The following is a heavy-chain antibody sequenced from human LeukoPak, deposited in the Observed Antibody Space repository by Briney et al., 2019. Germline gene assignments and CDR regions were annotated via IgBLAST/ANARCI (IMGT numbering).Heavy chain of an antibody. CDR3: ARWGTVTTSFDY. Sequence: SETLSLTCTVSGGSISSGSYYWSWIRQPAGKGLEWIGRIYTSGSTNYNPSLKSRVTISVDTSKNQFSLKLSSVTAADTAVYYCARWGTVTTSFDYWGQGTLVTVSS. D-gene: IGHD4-17*01. CDR2: IYTSGST. CDR1: GGSISSGSYY. V-gene: IGHV4-61*02. J-gene: IGHJ4*02.